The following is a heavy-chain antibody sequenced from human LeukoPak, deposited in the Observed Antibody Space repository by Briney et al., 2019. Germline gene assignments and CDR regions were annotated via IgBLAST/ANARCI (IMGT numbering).Heavy chain of an antibody. Sequence: GGSLRLSCVASGFTFSGYSMNWVRQPPGKGLEWVSYISSSTSTIYYADSVKGRFTISRDNAKNSLYLHMHSLSADDTAVYYCARETILGTFPLGYMDVWGKGTTVTVS. V-gene: IGHV3-48*01. CDR2: ISSSTSTI. CDR3: ARETILGTFPLGYMDV. CDR1: GFTFSGYS. J-gene: IGHJ6*03. D-gene: IGHD3-3*01.